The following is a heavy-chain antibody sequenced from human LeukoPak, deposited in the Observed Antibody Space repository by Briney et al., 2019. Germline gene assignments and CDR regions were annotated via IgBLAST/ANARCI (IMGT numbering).Heavy chain of an antibody. CDR1: GGSISSSSYY. CDR2: IYYSGST. V-gene: IGHV4-39*07. D-gene: IGHD3-3*01. J-gene: IGHJ5*02. CDR3: ARDYGGDFWSGYYKNWFDP. Sequence: SETLSLTCTVSGGSISSSSYYWGWIRQPPGKGLEWIGTIYYSGSTYYNPSLQSRVTISADTPKNQFSLKLSSVTAADTAVYYCARDYGGDFWSGYYKNWFDPWGQGTLVTVSS.